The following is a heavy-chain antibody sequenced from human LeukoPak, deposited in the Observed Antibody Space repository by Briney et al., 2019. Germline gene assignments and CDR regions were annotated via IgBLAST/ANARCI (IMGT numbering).Heavy chain of an antibody. CDR2: INHSGST. D-gene: IGHD6-13*01. Sequence: SETLSLTCAVYGGSFSGYYWSWIRQPPGKGLEWIGEINHSGSTNYNPSLKSRVTISVDTSKNQFSLKLSSVTAADTAVYYCARRKSSSWYLNRFDPWGQGTLVTVSS. V-gene: IGHV4-34*01. CDR3: ARRKSSSWYLNRFDP. J-gene: IGHJ5*02. CDR1: GGSFSGYY.